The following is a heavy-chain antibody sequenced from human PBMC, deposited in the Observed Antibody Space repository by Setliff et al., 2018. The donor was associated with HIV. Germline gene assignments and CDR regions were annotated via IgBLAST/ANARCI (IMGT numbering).Heavy chain of an antibody. CDR3: ARAGIPRLGARRWFDP. J-gene: IGHJ5*02. CDR2: INHSGSA. V-gene: IGHV4-34*01. D-gene: IGHD3-16*01. Sequence: SETLSLTCAVYGGSFSDYSWTWIRQPPGKGLEWIGEINHSGSATYKSSLKSRASILVDTSKNQFSLKMTSVTAADMAVYHCARAGIPRLGARRWFDPWGQGTLVTVSS. CDR1: GGSFSDYS.